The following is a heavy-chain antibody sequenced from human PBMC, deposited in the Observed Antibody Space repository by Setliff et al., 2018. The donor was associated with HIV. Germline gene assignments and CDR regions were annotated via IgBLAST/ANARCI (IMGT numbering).Heavy chain of an antibody. CDR1: GNSSVANYF. J-gene: IGHJ6*03. Sequence: PSETLSLTCTILGNSSVANYFWGWIRAPADKGLEWIGHIAASGDPNYNTSLKSLLSMSVHTSKNQFSLSLTSVSAADTAVYFCVRGRIDNFYDYINIWFYNYVDVWGNGTTVTVSS. V-gene: IGHV4-4*07. D-gene: IGHD5-12*01. CDR3: VRGRIDNFYDYINIWFYNYVDV. CDR2: IAASGDP.